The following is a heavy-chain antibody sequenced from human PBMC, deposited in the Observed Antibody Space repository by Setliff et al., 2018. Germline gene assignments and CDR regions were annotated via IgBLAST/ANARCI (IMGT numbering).Heavy chain of an antibody. J-gene: IGHJ4*03. D-gene: IGHD6-6*01. Sequence: LRLSCEASGVKFNTLWMSWVRQAPGKGLEWVATVYADGSSTSYGDSVRGRFIVSRDDSKNTLILQMNRLRGDDTAMYFCAKEPSTCSAARPVLCGYYDSWGHGTPVTVS. CDR2: VYADGSST. CDR1: GVKFNTLW. V-gene: IGHV3-23*03. CDR3: AKEPSTCSAARPVLCGYYDS.